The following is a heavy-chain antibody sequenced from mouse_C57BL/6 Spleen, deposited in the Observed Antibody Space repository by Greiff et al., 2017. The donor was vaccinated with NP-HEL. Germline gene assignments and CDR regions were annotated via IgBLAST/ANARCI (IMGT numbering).Heavy chain of an antibody. V-gene: IGHV1-59*01. D-gene: IGHD2-3*01. Sequence: QVQLQQPGAELVRPGTSVKLSCKASGYTFTSYWMHWVKQRPGQGLEWIGVIDPSDSYTNYIQKFKGKATLTVDTSSSTAYMQLSSLTSEDSAVYYCAHGYYYFDYWGQGTTLTVSS. CDR3: AHGYYYFDY. J-gene: IGHJ2*01. CDR2: IDPSDSYT. CDR1: GYTFTSYW.